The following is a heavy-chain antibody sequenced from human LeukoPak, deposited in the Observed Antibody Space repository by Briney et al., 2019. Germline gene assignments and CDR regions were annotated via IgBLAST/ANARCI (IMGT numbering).Heavy chain of an antibody. D-gene: IGHD1-26*01. CDR3: AKSFSGSHDLFDY. Sequence: SGGSLRLSCAASGFTFSSYGMHWVRQAPGKGLEWVAFIRYDGSNKYYADSVKGRFTISRDNSKNTLYLQMNSLRAEDTAVYYCAKSFSGSHDLFDYWGQGTLVTVSS. J-gene: IGHJ4*02. CDR1: GFTFSSYG. V-gene: IGHV3-30*02. CDR2: IRYDGSNK.